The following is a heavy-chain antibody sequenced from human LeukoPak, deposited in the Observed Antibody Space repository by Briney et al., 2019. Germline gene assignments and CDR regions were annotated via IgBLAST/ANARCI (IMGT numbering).Heavy chain of an antibody. Sequence: SEALSLTCAVYGGSFSGYYWSWIRQPPGKGLEWIGEINHSGSTNYNPSLKGRFTISVDTSKNQFSLKMSSLTAADTAVYYCARDSYGSGSYYIGGMDVWGQGTTVTVSS. D-gene: IGHD3-10*01. CDR3: ARDSYGSGSYYIGGMDV. V-gene: IGHV4-34*01. J-gene: IGHJ6*02. CDR1: GGSFSGYY. CDR2: INHSGST.